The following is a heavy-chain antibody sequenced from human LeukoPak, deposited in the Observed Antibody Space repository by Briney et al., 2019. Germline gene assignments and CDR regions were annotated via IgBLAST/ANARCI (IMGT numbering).Heavy chain of an antibody. CDR1: GGSFSGYY. J-gene: IGHJ6*04. CDR3: ARTPWFGELLVYYYYGMDV. V-gene: IGHV4-34*01. D-gene: IGHD3-10*01. Sequence: SETLSLTCAVYGGSFSGYYWSWVRQPPGKGLEWIGEINHSGSTKNNPSLTSRVTISVDTSRNLFSLELSSVTAADTAVYYCARTPWFGELLVYYYYGMDVWGKGTTVTVSS. CDR2: INHSGST.